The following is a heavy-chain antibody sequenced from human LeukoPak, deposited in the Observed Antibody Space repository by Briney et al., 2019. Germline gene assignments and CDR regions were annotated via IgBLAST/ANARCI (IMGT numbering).Heavy chain of an antibody. D-gene: IGHD5-24*01. Sequence: GGSLRLSCAASGFTFSRYWMSWVRQAPGKGLEWVANIKQDGSEKYYVDSVKGRFTISRDNAKSSLYLQMNSLRAEDTALYYCAKGSRIGRWLPLDYWGQGTLVTASS. J-gene: IGHJ4*02. CDR1: GFTFSRYW. CDR2: IKQDGSEK. V-gene: IGHV3-7*03. CDR3: AKGSRIGRWLPLDY.